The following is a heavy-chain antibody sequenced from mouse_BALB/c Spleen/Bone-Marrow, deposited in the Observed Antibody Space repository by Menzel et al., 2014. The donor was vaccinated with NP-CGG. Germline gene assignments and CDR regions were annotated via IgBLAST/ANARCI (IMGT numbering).Heavy chain of an antibody. V-gene: IGHV5-4*02. CDR2: ISDGGSYT. D-gene: IGHD1-1*01. Sequence: EVQLVESGGGLVKPGGPLKLSCAASGFTFSDYYMYWVRQTPEKRLEWVATISDGGSYTYYPDSVKGRFTISRDNAKNNLYLQMTSLKSEDTAMYYCARDSYYYGSSYWYFDVWGAGTTVTVSS. CDR1: GFTFSDYY. CDR3: ARDSYYYGSSYWYFDV. J-gene: IGHJ1*01.